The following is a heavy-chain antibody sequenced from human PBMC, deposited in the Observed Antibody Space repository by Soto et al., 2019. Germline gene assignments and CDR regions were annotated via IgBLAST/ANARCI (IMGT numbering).Heavy chain of an antibody. CDR2: VYNSGST. CDR3: ARYRREAVAGYTLDN. V-gene: IGHV4-59*01. CDR1: GGSISSNY. Sequence: PSETLSLTCTVSGGSISSNYWTWIRQPPGKGLEWIGYVYNSGSTNYNPSLKSRVTISEDTSKSQFSLKVSSMTAADTAVYYCARYRREAVAGYTLDNCGQAILVTVSS. D-gene: IGHD6-13*01. J-gene: IGHJ4*02.